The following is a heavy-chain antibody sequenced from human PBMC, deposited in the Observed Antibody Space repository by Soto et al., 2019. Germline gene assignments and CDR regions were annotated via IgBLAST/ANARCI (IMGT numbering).Heavy chain of an antibody. CDR3: ARGPEGRSGYYTGMWYYYGMDV. J-gene: IGHJ6*02. CDR2: IWYDGSNK. CDR1: GFTFSSYG. V-gene: IGHV3-33*01. D-gene: IGHD3-3*01. Sequence: PGGSLILSCAASGFTFSSYGMHWVRQAPGKGLEWVAVIWYDGSNKYYADSVKGRFTISRDNSKNTLYLQMNSLRAEDTAVYYCARGPEGRSGYYTGMWYYYGMDVWGQGTTVTVSS.